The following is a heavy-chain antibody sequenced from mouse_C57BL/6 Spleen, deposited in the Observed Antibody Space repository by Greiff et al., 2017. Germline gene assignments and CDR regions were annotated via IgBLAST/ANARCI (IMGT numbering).Heavy chain of an antibody. CDR3: EISYYYGSGAY. D-gene: IGHD1-1*01. J-gene: IGHJ3*01. CDR2: INPGSGGT. CDR1: GYAFTNYL. V-gene: IGHV1-54*01. Sequence: ESGAELVRPGTSVKVSCKASGYAFTNYLIEWVKQRPGQGLEWIGVINPGSGGTNYNEKFKGKATLTADKSSSTAYMQRSSLKSEDSAVYFCEISYYYGSGAYWGQGTLVTVSA.